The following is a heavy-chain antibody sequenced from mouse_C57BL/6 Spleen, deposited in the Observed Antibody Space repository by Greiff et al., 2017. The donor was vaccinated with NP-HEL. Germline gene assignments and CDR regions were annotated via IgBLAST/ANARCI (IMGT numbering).Heavy chain of an antibody. CDR3: AGDYYGSSPLDY. CDR2: IYPGDGDT. J-gene: IGHJ2*01. Sequence: VQLQQSGPELVKPGASVKISCKASGYAFSSSWMNWVKQRPGKGLEWIGRIYPGDGDTNYNGKFKGKATLTADKSSSTAYMQLSSLTSEDSAVYFCAGDYYGSSPLDYWGQGTTLTVSS. D-gene: IGHD1-1*01. V-gene: IGHV1-82*01. CDR1: GYAFSSSW.